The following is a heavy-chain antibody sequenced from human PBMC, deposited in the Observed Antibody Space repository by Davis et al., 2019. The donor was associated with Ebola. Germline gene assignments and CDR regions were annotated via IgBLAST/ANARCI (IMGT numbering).Heavy chain of an antibody. Sequence: GESLKISCVASGFTFRNYEMNWVRQAPGKGLEWVAYISPNATTTQYASTVKGRFPISRDDAKNLMSLQMTSLRVEDTAVYHCVPGTWIRGQGTLVTVSS. D-gene: IGHD5-18*01. CDR1: GFTFRNYE. V-gene: IGHV3-48*03. J-gene: IGHJ4*02. CDR2: ISPNATTT. CDR3: VPGTWI.